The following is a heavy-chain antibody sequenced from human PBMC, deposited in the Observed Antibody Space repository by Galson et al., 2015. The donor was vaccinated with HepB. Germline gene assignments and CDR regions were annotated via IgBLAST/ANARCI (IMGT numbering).Heavy chain of an antibody. CDR3: ARGGGNYSDPRTFVF. Sequence: TLSLTCIVAGGSITGYYWSWIRQSPGKRPEWIGYVFASGGTNYNPSLKGRVTISVDKSKNQFSLTLASVTAAYTAVYSCARGGGNYSDPRTFVFWGRGVLVAVSS. D-gene: IGHD3-22*01. CDR1: GGSITGYY. J-gene: IGHJ4*02. V-gene: IGHV4-4*08. CDR2: VFASGGT.